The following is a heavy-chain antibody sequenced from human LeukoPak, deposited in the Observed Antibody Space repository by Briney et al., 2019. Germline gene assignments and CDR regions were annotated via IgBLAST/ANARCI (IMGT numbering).Heavy chain of an antibody. Sequence: SVEVSCKASGGTFSSYAISWVRQAPGQGLEWMGGIIPIFGTANYAQKFQGRVTITTDESTSTAYMELSSLRSEDTAVYYCAREGIFGARSQAHWGQGTLVTVSS. V-gene: IGHV1-69*05. CDR3: AREGIFGARSQAH. J-gene: IGHJ4*02. D-gene: IGHD3-3*01. CDR1: GGTFSSYA. CDR2: IIPIFGTA.